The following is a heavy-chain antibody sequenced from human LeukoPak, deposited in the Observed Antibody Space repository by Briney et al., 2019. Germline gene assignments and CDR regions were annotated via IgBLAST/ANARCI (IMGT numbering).Heavy chain of an antibody. D-gene: IGHD3-10*01. CDR2: ISAYNGNT. V-gene: IGHV1-18*01. CDR3: ARDRGTMVRGVFEFDP. CDR1: GYTFTIYG. Sequence: ASVKVSFKASGYTFTIYGISWVRQAPGQGLEWMGWISAYNGNTNYAQKLQGRVTMTRDTSISTAYMELSRLRSDDTAVYYCARDRGTMVRGVFEFDPWGQGTLVTVSS. J-gene: IGHJ5*02.